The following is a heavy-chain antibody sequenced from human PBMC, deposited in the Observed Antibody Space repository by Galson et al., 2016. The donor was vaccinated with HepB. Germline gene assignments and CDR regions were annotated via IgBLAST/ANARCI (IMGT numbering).Heavy chain of an antibody. CDR3: TRDGDHWNLDY. CDR2: IKYDGRYA. Sequence: SRRLSCPAPGFTFSTFWMHWVRQVPGKGLVWVARIKYDGRYANNADSVKGRFTITRDNAKNTLYLQMNSLRAEDTAVYYCTRDGDHWNLDYWGQGTLVTVSS. V-gene: IGHV3-74*01. D-gene: IGHD1-1*01. CDR1: GFTFSTFW. J-gene: IGHJ4*02.